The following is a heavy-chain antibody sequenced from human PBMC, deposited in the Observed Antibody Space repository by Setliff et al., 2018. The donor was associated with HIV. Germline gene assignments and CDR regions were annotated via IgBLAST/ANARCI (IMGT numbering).Heavy chain of an antibody. CDR1: GFTFSDYA. CDR2: ISYDASNI. CDR3: AKDLLEAAAGIFDY. D-gene: IGHD6-13*01. J-gene: IGHJ4*02. Sequence: GGSLRLSCAASGFTFSDYAMHWVRQAPGKGLEWVTFISYDASNIYYADSVKGRFTISRDNSKNTLYLQMNDLRSVDTAVYYCAKDLLEAAAGIFDYWGQGTLVTVSS. V-gene: IGHV3-30*04.